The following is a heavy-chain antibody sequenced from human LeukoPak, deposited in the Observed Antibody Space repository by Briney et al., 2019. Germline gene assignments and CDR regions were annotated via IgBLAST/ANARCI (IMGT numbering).Heavy chain of an antibody. J-gene: IGHJ4*02. CDR2: IYYSGST. V-gene: IGHV4-30-4*01. Sequence: NPSETLSLTCTVSGGSISSGDYYWSWIRQPPGKGLEWIGYIYYSGSTYYNPSLKSRVTISVDTSKNQFSLKLSSVTAADTAVYYCARGRDGYNYFDYWGQGTLVTVSS. CDR3: ARGRDGYNYFDY. CDR1: GGSISSGDYY. D-gene: IGHD5-24*01.